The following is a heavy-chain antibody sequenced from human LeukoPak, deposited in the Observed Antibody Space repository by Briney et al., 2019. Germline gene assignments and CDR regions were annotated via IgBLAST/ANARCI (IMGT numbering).Heavy chain of an antibody. CDR1: GFTFSSYA. D-gene: IGHD1-26*01. CDR3: AKDLGRYRNNYFDY. V-gene: IGHV3-23*01. J-gene: IGHJ4*02. CDR2: ISGSGGGT. Sequence: GGSLRLSCAASGFTFSSYAMSWVRQAPEKGLEWVSTISGSGGGTYYADSVKGRFTISRDDTKNTLYLQMNSLRAEDTAVYYCAKDLGRYRNNYFDYWGQGTLVTVSS.